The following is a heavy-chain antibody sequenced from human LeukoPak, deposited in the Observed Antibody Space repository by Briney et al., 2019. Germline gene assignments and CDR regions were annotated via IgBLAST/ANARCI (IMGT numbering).Heavy chain of an antibody. CDR1: GYTFTNYY. CDR3: ARGVYGSGRSEGMDV. J-gene: IGHJ6*02. CDR2: INPSGGSI. D-gene: IGHD3-10*01. V-gene: IGHV1-46*01. Sequence: ASVKVSCKASGYTFTNYYMHWVRQAPGQGLEWVGIINPSGGSISYAQKLQGRVTMTGDTSTSTVYMELSSLRSEDTAVYYCARGVYGSGRSEGMDVWGQGTTVTVSS.